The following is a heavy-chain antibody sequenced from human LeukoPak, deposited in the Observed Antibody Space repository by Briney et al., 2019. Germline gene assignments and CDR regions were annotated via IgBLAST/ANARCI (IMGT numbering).Heavy chain of an antibody. CDR1: GGSISSGSYY. V-gene: IGHV4-61*02. D-gene: IGHD3-9*01. CDR2: IYTSGST. CDR3: ARSGADYDILF. J-gene: IGHJ4*02. Sequence: SETLSLTCTVSGGSISSGSYYWSWIRQPAGKGLEWIGRIYTSGSTNYNPSLKSRVTISVDTSKNQFSLKLSSVTAADTAVYYCARSGADYDILFWGQGTLVTVSS.